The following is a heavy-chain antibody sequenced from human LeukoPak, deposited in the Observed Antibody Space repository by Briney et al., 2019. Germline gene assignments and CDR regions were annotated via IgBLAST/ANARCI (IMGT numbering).Heavy chain of an antibody. CDR2: ISYDGSNK. D-gene: IGHD1-7*01. Sequence: GRSLRLSCAASGFTFSSYGMDWVRQAPGKGLEWVAVISYDGSNKYYADSVKGRFTISRDNSKNTPYLQMNSLRAEDTAVYYCAKAGKSGTGLPPKKKYFDYWGQGIQVTVSS. V-gene: IGHV3-30*18. J-gene: IGHJ4*02. CDR3: AKAGKSGTGLPPKKKYFDY. CDR1: GFTFSSYG.